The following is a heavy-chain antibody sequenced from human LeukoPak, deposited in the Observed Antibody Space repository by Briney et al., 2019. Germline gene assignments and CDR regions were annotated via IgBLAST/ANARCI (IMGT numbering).Heavy chain of an antibody. Sequence: SETLSNTRDDAGVSISSAYSGWGRQPPEKGLDWIGYIYYSGITSYNPSLKSRVTMSLDTSKNQCSLKLNSVTAADTAVYYCARSSVVFYYWGQGALVTVSS. CDR1: GVSISSAY. CDR3: ARSSVVFYY. V-gene: IGHV4-59*01. J-gene: IGHJ4*02. D-gene: IGHD3-22*01. CDR2: IYYSGIT.